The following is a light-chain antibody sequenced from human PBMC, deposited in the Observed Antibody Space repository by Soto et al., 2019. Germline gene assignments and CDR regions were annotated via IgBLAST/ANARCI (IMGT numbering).Light chain of an antibody. CDR2: EVT. V-gene: IGLV2-8*01. J-gene: IGLJ1*01. CDR1: SSDIGGYNY. CDR3: CSYAGATTYV. Sequence: QSVLTQPPSASGSPGQSVTISCTGGSSDIGGYNYVSWYQQRPGKVPRLIIYEVTKRPSGVPDRFSGSKSGNTASLTVSGLQADDEADYYCCSYAGATTYVFGTGTKVTVL.